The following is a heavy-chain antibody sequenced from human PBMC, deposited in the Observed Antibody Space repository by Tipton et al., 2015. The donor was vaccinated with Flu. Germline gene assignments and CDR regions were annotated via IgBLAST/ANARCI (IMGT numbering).Heavy chain of an antibody. CDR1: GFTVSSKY. V-gene: IGHV3-66*02. CDR3: ATLGNSGTDGFDI. Sequence: QLVQSGGGLVQPGGSLRLSCAASGFTVSSKYMGWVRQAPGKGLQWVSVIYRGSTTYVADSVKGRCTISRDNSKNTLYLQWNSLTTEDTAVYYCATLGNSGTDGFDIWGQGTMVTISS. CDR2: IYRGSTT. D-gene: IGHD5-12*01. J-gene: IGHJ3*02.